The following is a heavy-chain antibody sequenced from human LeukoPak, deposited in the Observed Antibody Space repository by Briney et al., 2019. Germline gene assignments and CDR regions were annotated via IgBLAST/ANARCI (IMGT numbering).Heavy chain of an antibody. Sequence: GRSLRLSCAASGFTFSSYRMDWVRQAPGKGLEWVASISGGSSYIFYADSMKGRITISRDNAKNSLYLQMNSLRAEDTAVYYCARGPNCSGGTCYSNYHYYGMDVWGQGTTVTVSS. CDR3: ARGPNCSGGTCYSNYHYYGMDV. D-gene: IGHD2-15*01. V-gene: IGHV3-21*01. CDR1: GFTFSSYR. J-gene: IGHJ6*02. CDR2: ISGGSSYI.